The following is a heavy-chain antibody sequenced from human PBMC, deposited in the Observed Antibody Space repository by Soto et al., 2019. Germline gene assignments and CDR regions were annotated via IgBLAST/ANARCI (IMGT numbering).Heavy chain of an antibody. D-gene: IGHD3-10*01. CDR2: ISAYNGNT. V-gene: IGHV1-18*01. J-gene: IGHJ4*02. CDR1: GYTFTSYG. Sequence: ASVKVSCKASGYTFTSYGISWVRQASGQGLEWMGWISAYNGNTNYAQKLQGRVTMTRDTSTSTVYMEVSSLRSEDTAVYYCSRVDPGETSPFDHWGQGTLVTVSS. CDR3: SRVDPGETSPFDH.